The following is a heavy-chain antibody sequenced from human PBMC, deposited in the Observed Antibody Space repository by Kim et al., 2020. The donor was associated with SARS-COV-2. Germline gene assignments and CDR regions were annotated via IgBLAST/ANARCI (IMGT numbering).Heavy chain of an antibody. Sequence: GESLQISCKGSGYSFTSYWISWVRQMPGKGLEWMGRIDPSDSYTNYSPSFQGHVTISADKSISTAYLQWSSLKASDTAMYYCARPSCSSTSCWGYYYGMDVWGQGTTVTVSS. CDR2: IDPSDSYT. D-gene: IGHD2-2*01. CDR1: GYSFTSYW. J-gene: IGHJ6*02. V-gene: IGHV5-10-1*01. CDR3: ARPSCSSTSCWGYYYGMDV.